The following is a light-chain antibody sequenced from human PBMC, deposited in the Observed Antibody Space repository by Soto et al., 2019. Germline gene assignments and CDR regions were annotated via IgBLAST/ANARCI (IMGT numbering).Light chain of an antibody. CDR2: GDT. V-gene: IGLV1-40*01. CDR3: QSYATRLRWV. Sequence: QSVLTQPPSVSGAPGQRVTISCTGRRSNFGANFDVQWYQQLPVTAPKLLIYGDTIRPSGVPDRFSGSKSGTSASLAITGLQAEDEADYYCQSYATRLRWVFGGGTQLTVL. J-gene: IGLJ2*01. CDR1: RSNFGANFD.